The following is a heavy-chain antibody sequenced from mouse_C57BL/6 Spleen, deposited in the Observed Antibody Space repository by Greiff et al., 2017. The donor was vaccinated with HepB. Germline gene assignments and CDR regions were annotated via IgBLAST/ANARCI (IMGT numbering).Heavy chain of an antibody. CDR1: GYSITSGYY. CDR2: ISYDGSN. V-gene: IGHV3-6*01. Sequence: DVQLQESGPGLVKPSQSLSLTCSVTGYSITSGYYWNWIRQFPGNKLEWMGYISYDGSNNYNPSLKNRISITRDTSKNQFFLKLNSVTTEDTATYYCARWGDYDYDKYFDVWGTGTTVTVSS. D-gene: IGHD2-4*01. J-gene: IGHJ1*03. CDR3: ARWGDYDYDKYFDV.